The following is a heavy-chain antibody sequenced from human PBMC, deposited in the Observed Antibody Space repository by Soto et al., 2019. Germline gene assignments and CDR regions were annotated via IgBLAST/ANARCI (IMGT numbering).Heavy chain of an antibody. CDR1: GYSFTSNW. J-gene: IGHJ1*01. CDR3: ARERDYYYGYFQH. D-gene: IGHD3-22*01. Sequence: GESLKISCQGSGYSFTSNWIGWVRQMPGKGLEWMGIINPADSDIKYSPSFQGQVTISADKSIGTAYLQWSSLKASDTAMYYCARERDYYYGYFQHWGQGTLVTVSS. CDR2: INPADSDI. V-gene: IGHV5-51*01.